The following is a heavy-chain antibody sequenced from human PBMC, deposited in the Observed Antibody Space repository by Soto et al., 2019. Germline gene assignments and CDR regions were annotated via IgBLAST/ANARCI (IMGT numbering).Heavy chain of an antibody. CDR3: ARDMRTVWSKGDYYGMDV. CDR2: ISGFNGNT. D-gene: IGHD2-8*01. CDR1: SYTFTSYG. V-gene: IGHV1-18*01. J-gene: IGHJ6*02. Sequence: QVQLVQSGAEVKKPGASVKVSCKASSYTFTSYGINWVRQAPGQGLEWMGWISGFNGNTNYAQKLQGRVTMTTDTSTSTAYMEVRSLRSDDTAVYYCARDMRTVWSKGDYYGMDVWGQGTTVTVSS.